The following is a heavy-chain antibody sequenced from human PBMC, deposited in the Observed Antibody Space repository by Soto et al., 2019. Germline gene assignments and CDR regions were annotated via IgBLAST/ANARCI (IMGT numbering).Heavy chain of an antibody. CDR3: ARVPLRHSSSHNFAS. V-gene: IGHV4-61*01. CDR1: GASVSSGSFY. CDR2: IYNNETF. Sequence: SETLSLTCSVSGASVSSGSFYWSWIRQPPGKGLEWIGFIYNNETFNYNPSLKSRVTLSVDTSKHQFSLKLSSVTAADTAVYYCARVPLRHSSSHNFASWGQGAPVTLSS. D-gene: IGHD6-6*01. J-gene: IGHJ4*02.